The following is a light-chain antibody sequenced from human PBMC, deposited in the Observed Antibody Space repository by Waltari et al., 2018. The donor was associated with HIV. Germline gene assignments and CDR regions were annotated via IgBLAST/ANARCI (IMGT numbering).Light chain of an antibody. V-gene: IGLV1-40*01. CDR3: QSYDSSLSVVV. J-gene: IGLJ2*01. Sequence: QSVLTQPPSVSGAPGQRVPISCTGSSSNIRAGYAVHWYQQLPGTAPKLLIYGNSNRPSGVPDRVSGSKSGTSASLAITGLQAEDEADYYCQSYDSSLSVVVFGGGTKLTVL. CDR1: SSNIRAGYA. CDR2: GNS.